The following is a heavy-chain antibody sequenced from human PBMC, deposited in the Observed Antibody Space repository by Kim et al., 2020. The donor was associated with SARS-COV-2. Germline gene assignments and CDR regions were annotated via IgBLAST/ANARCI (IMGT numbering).Heavy chain of an antibody. J-gene: IGHJ6*02. Sequence: KGRFTISRDNSKNTLYLQMNSLRAEDTAVYYCATNMIVATNYYYYGMDVWGQGTTVTVSS. CDR3: ATNMIVATNYYYYGMDV. D-gene: IGHD5-12*01. V-gene: IGHV3-30*03.